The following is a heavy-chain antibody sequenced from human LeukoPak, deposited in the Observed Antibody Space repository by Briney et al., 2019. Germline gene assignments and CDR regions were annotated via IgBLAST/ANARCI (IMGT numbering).Heavy chain of an antibody. CDR1: GYTFTSYY. CDR2: INPSGGST. J-gene: IGHJ4*02. V-gene: IGHV1-46*01. CDR3: ARERHDLYERAQQWLALLY. Sequence: ASVKVSCKASGYTFTSYYMHWVRQAPGQGLEWMGIINPSGGSTSYAQKFQGRVTMTRDTSTGTVYMELSSLRSEDTAVYYCARERHDLYERAQQWLALLYWGQGTLVTVSS. D-gene: IGHD6-19*01.